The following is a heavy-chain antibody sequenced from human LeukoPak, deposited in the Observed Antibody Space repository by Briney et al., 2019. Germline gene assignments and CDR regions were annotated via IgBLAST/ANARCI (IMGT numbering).Heavy chain of an antibody. V-gene: IGHV1-24*01. D-gene: IGHD2-21*01. Sequence: ASVKVSCKVSGYTLTELSMHWVRQAPGKGLEWMGGFDPEDGETIYAQKFQGRVTMTTDTSTSTAYMELRSLRSDDTAVYYCARGFPPRRQYWGQGTLVTVSS. CDR2: FDPEDGET. J-gene: IGHJ4*02. CDR3: ARGFPPRRQY. CDR1: GYTLTELS.